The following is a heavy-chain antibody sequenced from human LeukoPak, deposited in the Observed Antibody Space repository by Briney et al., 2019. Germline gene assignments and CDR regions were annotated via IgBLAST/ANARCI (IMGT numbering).Heavy chain of an antibody. Sequence: GGSLRLSCAASGFTFSSYWMSWVPRAPGRGREGVANIKKDGSEKYYVESVKGRFTISRDNAKNSLYLKMNSLRAEDTAVYYCARDQMGGYSYGYNDYWGQGTLVTVSS. CDR1: GFTFSSYW. V-gene: IGHV3-7*01. CDR2: IKKDGSEK. J-gene: IGHJ4*02. D-gene: IGHD5-18*01. CDR3: ARDQMGGYSYGYNDY.